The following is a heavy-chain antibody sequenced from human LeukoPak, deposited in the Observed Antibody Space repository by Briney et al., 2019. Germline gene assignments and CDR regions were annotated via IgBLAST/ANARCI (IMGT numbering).Heavy chain of an antibody. CDR1: GGSFSGYY. Sequence: SETLSLTCAVYGGSFSGYYWSWIRQPPGKGLEWIGEINHSGSTNYNPSLKSRVTVSVDASKNQFSLKLSSVTAADTAVYYCASGGAYGSGESVFDYWGQGTLVTVSS. V-gene: IGHV4-34*01. D-gene: IGHD3-10*01. CDR2: INHSGST. J-gene: IGHJ4*02. CDR3: ASGGAYGSGESVFDY.